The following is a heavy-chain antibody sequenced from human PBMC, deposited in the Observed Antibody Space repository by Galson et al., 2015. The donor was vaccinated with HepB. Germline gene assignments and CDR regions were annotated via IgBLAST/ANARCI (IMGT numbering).Heavy chain of an antibody. CDR2: ISYDGSNK. D-gene: IGHD3-3*01. J-gene: IGHJ6*03. CDR3: ANGRGGYDFWSGSQYYYYMDV. V-gene: IGHV3-30*18. CDR1: GFTFSSYG. Sequence: SLRLSCAASGFTFSSYGMHWVRQAPGKGLEWVAVISYDGSNKYYADSVKGRFTISRDNSKNTLYLQMNSLRAEDTAVYYCANGRGGYDFWSGSQYYYYMDVWGKGTTVTVSS.